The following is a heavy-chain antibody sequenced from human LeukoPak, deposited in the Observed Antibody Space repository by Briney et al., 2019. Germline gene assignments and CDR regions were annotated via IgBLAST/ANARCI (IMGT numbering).Heavy chain of an antibody. V-gene: IGHV4-34*01. Sequence: PSETLSLTCAVYGGSFSGYYWSWIRQPPGKGLEWIGEINHSGSTNYNPSLKSRVTISVDTSKNQFSLKLSSVTAADTAVYYRARGRRITMVRGVLDYWGQGTLVTVSS. CDR1: GGSFSGYY. CDR2: INHSGST. CDR3: ARGRRITMVRGVLDY. D-gene: IGHD3-10*01. J-gene: IGHJ4*02.